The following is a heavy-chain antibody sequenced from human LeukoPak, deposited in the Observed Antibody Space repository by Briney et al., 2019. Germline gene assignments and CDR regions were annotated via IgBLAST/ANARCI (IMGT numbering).Heavy chain of an antibody. V-gene: IGHV3-21*01. CDR2: ISSSSSYI. D-gene: IGHD2-2*01. CDR1: GFTFSSYS. J-gene: IGHJ5*02. CDR3: ARGPNILGYCSSTSCYAGDGNWFDP. Sequence: PGRSLRLSCAASGFTFSSYSMNWVRQAPGKGLEWVSSISSSSSYIYYADSVKGRFTISRDNAKNSLYLQMNSLRAEDTAVYYCARGPNILGYCSSTSCYAGDGNWFDPWGQGTLVTVSS.